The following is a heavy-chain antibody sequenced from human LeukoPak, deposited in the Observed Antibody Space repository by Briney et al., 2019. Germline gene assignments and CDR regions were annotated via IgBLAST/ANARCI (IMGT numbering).Heavy chain of an antibody. J-gene: IGHJ5*02. CDR1: GYTFTGYY. CDR3: ARAPTIVGDEGWFDP. Sequence: GASVKVCCKASGYTFTGYYMHWVRQAPGQGLEWMGWINPNSGGTNYAQKFQGRITMTRDTSISTAYMELSRLSSDDTAVYYCARAPTIVGDEGWFDPWGQGTLVTVSS. D-gene: IGHD3-22*01. CDR2: INPNSGGT. V-gene: IGHV1-2*02.